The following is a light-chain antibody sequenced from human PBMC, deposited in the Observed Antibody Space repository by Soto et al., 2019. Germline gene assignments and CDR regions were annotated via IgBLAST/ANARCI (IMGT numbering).Light chain of an antibody. CDR3: ASWDDSLSGYV. Sequence: QSVLTQPPSASGTPGQRVTLSCSGSSSNIGSNTVNWYQQLPGTAPKLLIYSNNQRPSGVPDRFSGSKTGTSASLAISGLQLEDEADYYCASWDDSLSGYVFGTGTKVTVL. J-gene: IGLJ1*01. V-gene: IGLV1-44*01. CDR1: SSNIGSNT. CDR2: SNN.